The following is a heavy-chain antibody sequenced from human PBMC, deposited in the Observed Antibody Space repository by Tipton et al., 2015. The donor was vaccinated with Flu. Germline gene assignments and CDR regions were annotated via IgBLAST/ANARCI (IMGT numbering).Heavy chain of an antibody. CDR2: IYYSGST. V-gene: IGHV4-39*07. J-gene: IGHJ6*02. CDR1: GGPISSSSYY. Sequence: TLSLTCTVSGGPISSSSYYWGWIRQPPGKGLEWIGSIYYSGSTYYNPSLKSRVTISVDSSKNEFSLTLAPLTAADTAVYYCARDLWNDRRAYYYYGVDVWGQGTTVTVSS. D-gene: IGHD1-1*01. CDR3: ARDLWNDRRAYYYYGVDV.